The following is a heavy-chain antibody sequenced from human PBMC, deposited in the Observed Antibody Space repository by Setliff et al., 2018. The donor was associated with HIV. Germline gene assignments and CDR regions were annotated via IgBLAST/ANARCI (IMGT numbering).Heavy chain of an antibody. CDR1: GGSISTSRYY. J-gene: IGHJ6*03. Sequence: SETLSLTYTVSGGSISTSRYYWGWIRQPPGKGLEWIGSINYRGNTYYNPSLTSRAAIFVDTSKNQISLKLSSVTAADTAVYYCASLNGSESPYIYYYYMDVWGKGTTVTVSS. CDR2: INYRGNT. V-gene: IGHV4-39*01. CDR3: ASLNGSESPYIYYYYMDV. D-gene: IGHD3-10*01.